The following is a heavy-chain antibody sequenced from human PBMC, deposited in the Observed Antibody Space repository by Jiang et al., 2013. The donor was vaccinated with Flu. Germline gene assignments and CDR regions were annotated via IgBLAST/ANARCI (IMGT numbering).Heavy chain of an antibody. CDR3: ARVGTTVTAYYFDY. J-gene: IGHJ4*02. CDR1: GGSISSGGYY. CDR2: IYYSGST. Sequence: SLTCTVSGGSISSGGYYWSWIRQHPGKGLEWIGYIYYSGSTYYNPSLKSRVTISVDTSKNQFSLKLSSVTAADTAVYYCARVGTTVTAYYFDYWGQGTLVTVSS. D-gene: IGHD4-17*01. V-gene: IGHV4-31*03.